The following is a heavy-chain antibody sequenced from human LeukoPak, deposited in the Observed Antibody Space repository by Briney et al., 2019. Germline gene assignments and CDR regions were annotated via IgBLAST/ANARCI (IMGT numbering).Heavy chain of an antibody. Sequence: SETLSLTCTVSVGSIISGGYYWSWIRQYPGKGLEWIGYIYYGGSTYYTPSLKSRVTISVDTSENQFSLNLSSVTAADTAVYYCARSPYCTGGSCYLLYWGQGTLVTVSS. D-gene: IGHD2-15*01. CDR1: VGSIISGGYY. V-gene: IGHV4-31*03. J-gene: IGHJ4*02. CDR2: IYYGGST. CDR3: ARSPYCTGGSCYLLY.